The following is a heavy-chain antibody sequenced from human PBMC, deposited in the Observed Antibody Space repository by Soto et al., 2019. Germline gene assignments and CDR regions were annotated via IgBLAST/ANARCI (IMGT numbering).Heavy chain of an antibody. J-gene: IGHJ6*02. D-gene: IGHD6-19*01. CDR1: GGSISSGGYY. Sequence: QVQLQESGPGLVKPSQTLSLTCTVSGGSISSGGYYWSWIRQHPGKGLEWIGYIYYSGSTYYNPSLKSRVTISVDTSNNQCSLKLSPVTATVTTVYYGAREIQYGWHLYSMDVWVQEKTITV. V-gene: IGHV4-31*03. CDR2: IYYSGST. CDR3: AREIQYGWHLYSMDV.